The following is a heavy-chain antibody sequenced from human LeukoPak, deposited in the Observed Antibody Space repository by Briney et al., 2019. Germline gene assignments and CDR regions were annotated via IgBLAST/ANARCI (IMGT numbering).Heavy chain of an antibody. CDR2: IKSKTDGGTT. CDR1: GFTFSNAW. J-gene: IGHJ4*02. V-gene: IGHV3-15*01. Sequence: GGSLRLSCAASGFTFSNAWMSWVRQAPGKGLEWVGRIKSKTDGGTTDYAAPVKGRFTISRDDSKNTLYLQMNSLKTEDTAVYYCTTDLRWELRRVYWGQGTLVTVSS. D-gene: IGHD1-26*01. CDR3: TTDLRWELRRVY.